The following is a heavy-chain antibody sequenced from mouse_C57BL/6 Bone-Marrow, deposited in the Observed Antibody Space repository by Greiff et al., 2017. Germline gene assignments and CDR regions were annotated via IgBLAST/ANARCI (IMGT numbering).Heavy chain of an antibody. D-gene: IGHD1-1*01. Sequence: EVMLVESGGDLVKPGGSLKLSCAASGFTFSSYGMSWVRQTPDKRLEWVATISSGGSYTYYPDSVKGRFTISRDNAKNTLYLQMSSLKSEDTAMYYCASRYYGSSWGFAYWGQGTLVTVSA. V-gene: IGHV5-6*02. CDR1: GFTFSSYG. CDR3: ASRYYGSSWGFAY. J-gene: IGHJ3*01. CDR2: ISSGGSYT.